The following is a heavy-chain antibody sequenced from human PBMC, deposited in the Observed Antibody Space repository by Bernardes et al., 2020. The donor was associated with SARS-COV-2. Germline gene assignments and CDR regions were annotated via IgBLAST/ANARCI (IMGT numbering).Heavy chain of an antibody. V-gene: IGHV4-34*01. D-gene: IGHD3-10*01. CDR1: GGSFSAYY. Sequence: SETLSLTCGFSGGSFSAYYWSWIRQPPGKGLQWIGEINHSGRTKYNPSLKSRVTISVDTSKKQFSVNLKSLTAADTAIYYCATGRFGEAPFHHWGQGTLVTVSS. J-gene: IGHJ1*01. CDR3: ATGRFGEAPFHH. CDR2: INHSGRT.